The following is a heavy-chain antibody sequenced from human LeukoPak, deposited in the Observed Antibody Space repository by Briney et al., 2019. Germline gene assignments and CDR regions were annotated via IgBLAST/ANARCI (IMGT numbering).Heavy chain of an antibody. Sequence: PGGSLRLSCAASGFTFSSYAMSWVRQAPGKGLEWVSAISGSGGSTYYADSVEGRFTISRDNSKNTLYLQMNSLRAEDTAVYYCAKVPRWLVLPDAFDIWGQGTMVTVSS. D-gene: IGHD6-19*01. CDR2: ISGSGGST. CDR1: GFTFSSYA. V-gene: IGHV3-23*01. CDR3: AKVPRWLVLPDAFDI. J-gene: IGHJ3*02.